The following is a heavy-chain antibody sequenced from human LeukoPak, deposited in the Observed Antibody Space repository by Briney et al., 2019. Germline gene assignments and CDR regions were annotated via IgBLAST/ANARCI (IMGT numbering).Heavy chain of an antibody. D-gene: IGHD3-10*01. CDR1: GGSFSGYY. V-gene: IGHV4-34*01. CDR2: INHSGST. Sequence: SETLSLTCAVYGGSFSGYYWSWIRQPPGKGLEWIGEINHSGSTNYNPSLKSRVTISVDTSKNQFSLKLSSVTAADTAVYYCASRKSDYGSGSLRWFDPWGQGTLVTVSS. J-gene: IGHJ5*02. CDR3: ASRKSDYGSGSLRWFDP.